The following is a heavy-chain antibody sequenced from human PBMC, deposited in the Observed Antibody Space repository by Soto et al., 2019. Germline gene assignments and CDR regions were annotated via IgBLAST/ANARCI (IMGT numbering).Heavy chain of an antibody. CDR1: GFSFSSYA. J-gene: IGHJ6*02. D-gene: IGHD2-2*01. V-gene: IGHV3-30-3*01. Sequence: GGSLRLSCAASGFSFSSYAMHWVRQAPGNRLEWVAVISYDGSNKYYADSVKGLFTISRDNSKNTLYLQMNSLRAEDTAVYYCASNIVVVPAARPPYYYYYGMDVWGQGTTVTVSS. CDR2: ISYDGSNK. CDR3: ASNIVVVPAARPPYYYYYGMDV.